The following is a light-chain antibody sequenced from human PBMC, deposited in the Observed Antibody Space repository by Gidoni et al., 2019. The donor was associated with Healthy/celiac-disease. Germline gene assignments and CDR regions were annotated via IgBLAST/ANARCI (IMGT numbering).Light chain of an antibody. CDR2: WAS. CDR3: QQYYSTPRT. V-gene: IGKV4-1*01. J-gene: IGKJ1*01. CDR1: QSVLYSSNNMNY. Sequence: DIVMTQSTDSLAVSLGERATINCKSSQSVLYSSNNMNYLAWYQQKPGQPPKLLIYWASTRESGVPDRFSGSGSGTDFTLTISSLQAEDVAVYYCQQYYSTPRTFGQGTKVEIK.